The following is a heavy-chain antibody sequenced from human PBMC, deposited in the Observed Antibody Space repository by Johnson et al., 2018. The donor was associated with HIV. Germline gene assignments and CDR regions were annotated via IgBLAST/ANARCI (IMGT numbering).Heavy chain of an antibody. J-gene: IGHJ3*02. Sequence: VQLVESGGGVVRPGGSLRLSCTVAGFRFDDYGMSWVRQAPGKGLEWISGINWNGGSTGYADSVKGRFTISRDNAKSSLFLQMNSLRAEDTALYYCAREGPTYYYDSTKGVFDIWGQGTMVTVSS. CDR2: INWNGGST. D-gene: IGHD3-22*01. CDR1: GFRFDDYG. V-gene: IGHV3-20*04. CDR3: AREGPTYYYDSTKGVFDI.